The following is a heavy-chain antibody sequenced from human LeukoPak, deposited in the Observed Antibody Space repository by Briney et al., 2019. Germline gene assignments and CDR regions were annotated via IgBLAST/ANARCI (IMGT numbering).Heavy chain of an antibody. J-gene: IGHJ4*02. D-gene: IGHD3-10*01. CDR1: GGSISTSNYY. V-gene: IGHV4-39*07. CDR3: ARGQLSYYGSGFDY. CDR2: IFYSGST. Sequence: SETLSLTCTVSGGSISTSNYYWGWIRQPPGKGLEWIGNIFYSGSTYYSPSLKSRVTISLDTSRNQFSLKLSSVTAADTAVYYCARGQLSYYGSGFDYWGQGTLVTVSS.